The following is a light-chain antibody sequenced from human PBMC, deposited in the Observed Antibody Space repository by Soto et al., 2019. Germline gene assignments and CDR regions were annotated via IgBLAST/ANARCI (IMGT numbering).Light chain of an antibody. V-gene: IGKV2-28*01. Sequence: DIVMTQSPLSLPVTPGEPASISCRSSQSLLHSNGYNYLDWYLQKPGQSPQLLVYLGSNRASGVPDRFSGSGSGTDFTLKFSRVEAEDVGVYYCMQALQTPTFGQGTKV. J-gene: IGKJ1*01. CDR1: QSLLHSNGYNY. CDR2: LGS. CDR3: MQALQTPT.